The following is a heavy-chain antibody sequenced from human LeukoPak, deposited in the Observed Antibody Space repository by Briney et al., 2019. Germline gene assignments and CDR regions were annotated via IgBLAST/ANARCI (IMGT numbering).Heavy chain of an antibody. CDR2: AYNSVST. V-gene: IGHV4-61*01. D-gene: IGHD6-6*01. CDR1: GDSVSSDSYY. Sequence: PSETLSLTCSVSGDSVSSDSYYWSWIRQPPGKGLEWIGYAYNSVSTNYNPSLKSRITISVETSTNQLSLKLNSVTAADTAVYYCARGKYCSSDALDIWGQGTMVTVSS. CDR3: ARGKYCSSDALDI. J-gene: IGHJ3*02.